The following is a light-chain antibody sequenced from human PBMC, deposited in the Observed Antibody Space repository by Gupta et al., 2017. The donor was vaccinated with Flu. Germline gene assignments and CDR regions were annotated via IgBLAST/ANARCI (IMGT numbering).Light chain of an antibody. J-gene: IGKJ4*01. CDR3: QKYESAPLT. Sequence: DIQMPQSPSSLSASVGDRVTITCRASRGISSYLAWYQQKPGKAPKLLIYAASTLQSGVPYRFSGSGYGTDFTLTVSSLQPEDVATYYCQKYESAPLTFGRGTKVEIK. CDR2: AAS. V-gene: IGKV1-27*01. CDR1: RGISSY.